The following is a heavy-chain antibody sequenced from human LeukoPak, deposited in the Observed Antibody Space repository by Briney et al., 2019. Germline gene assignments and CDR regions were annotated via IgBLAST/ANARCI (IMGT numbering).Heavy chain of an antibody. CDR3: AREVLATVTTFWFDL. V-gene: IGHV4-38-2*02. D-gene: IGHD4-17*01. CDR1: GGSISSYY. CDR2: IYHSGST. J-gene: IGHJ4*02. Sequence: PSETLSLTCTVSGGSISSYYWSWIRQPPGKGLEWIGSIYHSGSTYFNPSLKSRVTISVDTSNNQFSLKLSSVTAADAAVYYCAREVLATVTTFWFDLWGQGTLVTVSS.